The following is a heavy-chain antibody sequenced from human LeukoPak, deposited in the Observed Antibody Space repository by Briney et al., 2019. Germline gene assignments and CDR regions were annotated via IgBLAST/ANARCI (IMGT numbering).Heavy chain of an antibody. CDR1: GFTFSRYG. CDR3: AKESYSNFARFHRHGMDV. D-gene: IGHD4-11*01. J-gene: IGHJ6*02. CDR2: VSFDGNSE. Sequence: PGRSLRLSCAVSGFTFSRYGMRWVRQAPGKGLEWVAVVSFDGNSEYYGDSVKGRFTISRDNSKNTLYLQMNSLRAEDTAIYYCAKESYSNFARFHRHGMDVWGQGTTVTVSS. V-gene: IGHV3-30*18.